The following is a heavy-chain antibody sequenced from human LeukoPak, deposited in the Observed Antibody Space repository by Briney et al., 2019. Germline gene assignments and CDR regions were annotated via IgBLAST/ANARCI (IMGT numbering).Heavy chain of an antibody. CDR3: ARSSSYGDYVCYYGMDV. CDR2: IYPGDSDT. Sequence: GESLKISCKGSGYSFTSYWIGWVRQMPGKGLEWMGIIYPGDSDTRYSPSFQGQVTISADKSISTAYLQWSSLKASDTAMYYCARSSSYGDYVCYYGMDVWGQGTTVTVSS. V-gene: IGHV5-51*01. D-gene: IGHD4-17*01. J-gene: IGHJ6*02. CDR1: GYSFTSYW.